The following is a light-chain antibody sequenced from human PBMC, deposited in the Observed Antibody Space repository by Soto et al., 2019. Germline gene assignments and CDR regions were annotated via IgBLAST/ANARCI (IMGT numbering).Light chain of an antibody. Sequence: QSALTQPASVSGSPGQSITISCTGTSSDVGAYNYVSWYQQYPGKAPKLMIYGVSNRPSGVSDRFSGSRSGNTASLTISGLQAEDESDYYCISYTSSSTWVFGGGTKLTVL. CDR2: GVS. CDR1: SSDVGAYNY. CDR3: ISYTSSSTWV. V-gene: IGLV2-14*01. J-gene: IGLJ3*02.